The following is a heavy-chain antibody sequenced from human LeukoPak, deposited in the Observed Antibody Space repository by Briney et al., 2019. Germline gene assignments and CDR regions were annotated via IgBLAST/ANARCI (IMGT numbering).Heavy chain of an antibody. CDR3: AKQVAAGYYFDY. D-gene: IGHD5-12*01. Sequence: GGSLTLSCAASGFTFSSYAMSWVRQAPGKGLEWVSAISGSGGSTYYADSVKGRFTISRDNSKNTLYLQMNSLRAEDTAVYYCAKQVAAGYYFDYWGQGTLVTVSS. J-gene: IGHJ4*02. V-gene: IGHV3-23*01. CDR2: ISGSGGST. CDR1: GFTFSSYA.